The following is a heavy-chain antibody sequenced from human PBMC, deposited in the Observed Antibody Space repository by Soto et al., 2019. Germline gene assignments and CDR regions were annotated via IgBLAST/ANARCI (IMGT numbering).Heavy chain of an antibody. D-gene: IGHD2-8*01. CDR3: AREGCTNGVCYWFDP. CDR2: INPNSGGT. V-gene: IGHV1-2*02. CDR1: GYTLNGNY. J-gene: IGHJ5*02. Sequence: GASVKASSKASGYTLNGNYMHWVRQAPGQGLEWMGWINPNSGGTNYAQKFQGRVTMTRDTSISTAYMELSRLRSDDTAVYYCAREGCTNGVCYWFDPWGQGTLVTVSS.